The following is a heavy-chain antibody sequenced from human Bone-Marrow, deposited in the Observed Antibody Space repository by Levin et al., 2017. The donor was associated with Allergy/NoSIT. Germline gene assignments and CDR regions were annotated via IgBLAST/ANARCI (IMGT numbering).Heavy chain of an antibody. V-gene: IGHV3-23*01. CDR2: ISGSGDST. D-gene: IGHD3-3*02. Sequence: LSLTCAASGFTFTSYAMSWVRQVPGKGLEWVSAISGSGDSTHYADSVKGRFTTSRDNSKNTLYLQMNSLRAEDTAVYYCAKAFPWYDPWGQGTLVIVSS. CDR1: GFTFTSYA. CDR3: AKAFPWYDP. J-gene: IGHJ5*02.